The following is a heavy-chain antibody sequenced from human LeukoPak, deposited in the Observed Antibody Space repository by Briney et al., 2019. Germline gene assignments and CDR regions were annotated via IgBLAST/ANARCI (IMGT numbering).Heavy chain of an antibody. CDR2: INGGGDSA. D-gene: IGHD3-16*01. Sequence: PGGSLRLSCAAPGFTFRDFGMNWVRQTPRKGLEWISHINGGGDSAHYADFVKGRFTISRDNSQNTLYVQMTSLRTEDTAMYYCVKGPYYESPALDSWGQGTLVTVSS. CDR1: GFTFRDFG. J-gene: IGHJ4*02. CDR3: VKGPYYESPALDS. V-gene: IGHV3-23*01.